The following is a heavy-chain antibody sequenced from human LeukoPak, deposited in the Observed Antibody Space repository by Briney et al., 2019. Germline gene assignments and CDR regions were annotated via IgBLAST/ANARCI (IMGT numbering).Heavy chain of an antibody. D-gene: IGHD3-10*02. Sequence: GGSLRLSCAASGFNFNDHWMTWIRQASGKGLEWVASIKHDESEIFYVASVRGRFTISKDNAANSLFLQMDGLRVEDTAVYYCAELGITMIGGVWGKGTTVTISS. V-gene: IGHV3-7*01. CDR1: GFNFNDHW. J-gene: IGHJ6*04. CDR2: IKHDESEI. CDR3: AELGITMIGGV.